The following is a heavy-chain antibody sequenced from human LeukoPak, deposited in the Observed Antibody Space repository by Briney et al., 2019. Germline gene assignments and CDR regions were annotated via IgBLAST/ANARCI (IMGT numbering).Heavy chain of an antibody. V-gene: IGHV3-9*01. D-gene: IGHD4-17*01. CDR1: GFRFDDYA. CDR3: ARESGSVTSEVDFDY. Sequence: GGSLRLSCAASGFRFDDYAMHWVRQAPGKGLEWVAGINWNSGISDYVDSVKGRFTISRDNAKNSLYLQMNSLRAEDTAVYYCARESGSVTSEVDFDYWGQGTLVTVSS. CDR2: INWNSGIS. J-gene: IGHJ4*02.